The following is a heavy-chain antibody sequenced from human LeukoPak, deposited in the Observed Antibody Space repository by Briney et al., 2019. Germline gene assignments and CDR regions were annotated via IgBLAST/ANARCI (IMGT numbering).Heavy chain of an antibody. D-gene: IGHD2-21*01. CDR3: ARQIVSGSMGCDF. Sequence: ASVKVSCKASAYTFSGYYIHWVRQAPGQGLVGMGWINFNSGGKIFAEKVQDRVTMARDTSISTAYMELSRLRSDDTAVYYCARQIVSGSMGCDFWGQGTLVTVSS. J-gene: IGHJ4*02. V-gene: IGHV1-2*02. CDR1: AYTFSGYY. CDR2: INFNSGGK.